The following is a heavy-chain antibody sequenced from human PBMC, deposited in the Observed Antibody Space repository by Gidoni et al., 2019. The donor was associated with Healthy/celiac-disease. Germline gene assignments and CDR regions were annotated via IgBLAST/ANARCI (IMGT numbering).Heavy chain of an antibody. Sequence: QLQLQESGSGLVKPSQTLSLTCAVSGGSISSGGYSWSWIRQPPGKGLEWIGYIYHSGSTYYNPSLKSRVTISVDRSKNQFSLKLSSVTAADTAVYYCASGFGLLDYYYYMDVWGKGTTVTVSS. D-gene: IGHD3-10*01. J-gene: IGHJ6*03. CDR3: ASGFGLLDYYYYMDV. CDR1: GGSISSGGYS. V-gene: IGHV4-30-2*01. CDR2: IYHSGST.